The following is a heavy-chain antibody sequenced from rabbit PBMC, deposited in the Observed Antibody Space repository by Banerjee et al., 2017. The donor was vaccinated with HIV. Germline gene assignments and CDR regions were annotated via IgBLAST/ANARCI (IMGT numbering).Heavy chain of an antibody. CDR3: ARGDGAYAGYDGL. D-gene: IGHD7-1*01. Sequence: QSLEESGGDLVKPGASLTLTCTASGFSFSSSYYMCWVRQAPGKGLEWIACIYAGNSGSTDYASWVNGRFTISRSTSLNTVDLKMTSLTAADTATYFCARGDGAYAGYDGLWGPGTLVTVS. CDR1: GFSFSSSYY. J-gene: IGHJ6*01. V-gene: IGHV1S40*01. CDR2: IYAGNSGST.